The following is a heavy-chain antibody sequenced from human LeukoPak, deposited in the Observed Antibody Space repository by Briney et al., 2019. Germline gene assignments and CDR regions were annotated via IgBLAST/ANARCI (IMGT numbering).Heavy chain of an antibody. D-gene: IGHD7-27*01. CDR3: ARGSQLLTGGAPDY. CDR2: IASDGSST. Sequence: TGGSLRLSCAASGFTFSSYWMNWVRQAPGKGLVWVSRIASDGSSTTYADSVKGRFSISRDNAKNTLYLQMNSLRVEDTAVYYCARGSQLLTGGAPDYWGQGTLVTVSS. V-gene: IGHV3-74*01. J-gene: IGHJ4*02. CDR1: GFTFSSYW.